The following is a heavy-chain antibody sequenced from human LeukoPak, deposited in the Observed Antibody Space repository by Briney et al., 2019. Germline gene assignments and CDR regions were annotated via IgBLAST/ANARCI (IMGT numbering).Heavy chain of an antibody. V-gene: IGHV3-66*01. J-gene: IGHJ4*02. CDR3: ARSIASGYSFDY. CDR2: IYTGGNT. D-gene: IGHD3-10*01. Sequence: GGSLRLSCAASEFTVNSNYMNWVRLAPGKGLEWLSVIYTGGNTFYADSVRGRFTISRDNSKNTVYLQMNSLRAEDTAVYYCARSIASGYSFDYWGQGTLVSVSS. CDR1: EFTVNSNY.